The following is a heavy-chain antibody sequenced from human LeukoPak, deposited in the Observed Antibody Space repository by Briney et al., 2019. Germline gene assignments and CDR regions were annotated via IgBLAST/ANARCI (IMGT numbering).Heavy chain of an antibody. Sequence: GGSLRLSCAASGFTFSSYWMSWVRQAPGKGLEWVANIKQDGSEKYYVDSVKGRFTISRDNAKNSLYLQMNSLRAEDTAVYYCARGGPSCCSSTSCYTWAEYYYYGMDVWGQGTTVTVSS. CDR2: IKQDGSEK. CDR3: ARGGPSCCSSTSCYTWAEYYYYGMDV. J-gene: IGHJ6*02. D-gene: IGHD2-2*02. V-gene: IGHV3-7*01. CDR1: GFTFSSYW.